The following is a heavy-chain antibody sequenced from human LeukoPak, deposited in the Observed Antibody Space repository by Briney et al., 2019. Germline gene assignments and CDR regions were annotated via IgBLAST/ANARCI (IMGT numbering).Heavy chain of an antibody. J-gene: IGHJ4*02. Sequence: PSETLSLTCTVSGGSISGFYWTWIRQPPGKGLEWIGYIYYSGSTNYNPSLKSRVTISVDTSKNQFSLRLSSVTAADTAVYYCARGSSGYYHYFDYWGQGTLVTVSS. CDR3: ARGSSGYYHYFDY. CDR1: GGSISGFY. CDR2: IYYSGST. D-gene: IGHD3-22*01. V-gene: IGHV4-59*12.